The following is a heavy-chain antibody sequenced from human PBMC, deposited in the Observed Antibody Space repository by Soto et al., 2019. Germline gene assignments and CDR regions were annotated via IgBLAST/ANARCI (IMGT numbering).Heavy chain of an antibody. J-gene: IGHJ6*02. CDR2: FNPTGDTA. D-gene: IGHD5-18*01. Sequence: AAVKVSCKASGYTFTSYYIHWVRQAPGQGLEWMGIFNPTGDTASYAQKLQGRVTMTRDTSTGTAYMELGSLRSEDTAVYYCARGGRIVDTGIGYYYYHAMDVWGQGTTVTVSS. V-gene: IGHV1-46*01. CDR1: GYTFTSYY. CDR3: ARGGRIVDTGIGYYYYHAMDV.